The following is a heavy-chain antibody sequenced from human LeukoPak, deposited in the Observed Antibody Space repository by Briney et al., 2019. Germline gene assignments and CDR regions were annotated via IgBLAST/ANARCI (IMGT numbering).Heavy chain of an antibody. Sequence: SETLSLTCTVSGGSISSSSYFWGWIRQPPGKGLEWIGSIYYSGSTYYSPSLKSRVTISVDTSKNQFSLKLSSVTAADTAVYYCARRGYSSGWYYYDYWGQGTLVTVSS. CDR1: GGSISSSSYF. CDR3: ARRGYSSGWYYYDY. V-gene: IGHV4-39*01. CDR2: IYYSGST. J-gene: IGHJ4*02. D-gene: IGHD6-19*01.